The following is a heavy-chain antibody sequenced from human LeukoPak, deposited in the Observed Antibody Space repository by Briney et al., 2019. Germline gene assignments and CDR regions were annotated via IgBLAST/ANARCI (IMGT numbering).Heavy chain of an antibody. V-gene: IGHV3-30-3*01. CDR3: AKCRGSVSCYAQAIDY. Sequence: PGGSLRLSCAASGFTFSSYAMHWVRQAPGKGLEWVAVISYDGSNKYYADSVKGRFTISRDNSKNTLYLEMNSLGVEDTAVYYCAKCRGSVSCYAQAIDYWGQGNLVTVAS. CDR2: ISYDGSNK. CDR1: GFTFSSYA. J-gene: IGHJ4*02. D-gene: IGHD2-2*01.